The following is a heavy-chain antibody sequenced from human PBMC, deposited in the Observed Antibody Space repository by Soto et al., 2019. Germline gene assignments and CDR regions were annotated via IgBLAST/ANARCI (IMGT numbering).Heavy chain of an antibody. CDR3: ARNPGTGYCSSTSCYGLVYYFDY. CDR2: IYYSGST. V-gene: IGHV4-31*03. Sequence: QVQLQESGPGLVKPSQTLSLTCTVSGGSISSGGYYWSWIRQHPGKGLEWIGYIYYSGSTYYNPSLKSRVTISVDTYKNQFSLKLSSVTAADTAVYYCARNPGTGYCSSTSCYGLVYYFDYWGQGTLVTVSS. J-gene: IGHJ4*02. CDR1: GGSISSGGYY. D-gene: IGHD2-2*01.